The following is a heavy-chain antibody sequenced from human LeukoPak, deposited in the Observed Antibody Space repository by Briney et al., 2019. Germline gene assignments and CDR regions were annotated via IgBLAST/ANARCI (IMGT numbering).Heavy chain of an antibody. D-gene: IGHD2-8*01. CDR1: GGSISRDY. CDR3: ARGGYCATGNCYGRLFDP. CDR2: VYYGGSS. V-gene: IGHV4-59*08. Sequence: SETLSLTCTGSGGSISRDYWSWIRQPPGKGLEWIGYVYYGGSSNYNPSLKSRVTMSLDTSKSQFYLSLTSVTAADTAVYFCARGGYCATGNCYGRLFDPWGQGTLVSVSS. J-gene: IGHJ5*02.